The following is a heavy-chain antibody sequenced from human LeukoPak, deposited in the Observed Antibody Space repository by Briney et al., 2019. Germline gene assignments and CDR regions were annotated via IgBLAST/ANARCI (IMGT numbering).Heavy chain of an antibody. Sequence: GGSLRLSRAASGFTFSTYWMNWVRHAPGKGLVWVSRINFDGSSLGYADSVKSRFTISRDNAKNTLYLQMNSLRAEDTAVYYCARNWELDCWGQGTLVTVSS. CDR1: GFTFSTYW. CDR2: INFDGSSL. V-gene: IGHV3-74*01. D-gene: IGHD1-26*01. J-gene: IGHJ4*02. CDR3: ARNWELDC.